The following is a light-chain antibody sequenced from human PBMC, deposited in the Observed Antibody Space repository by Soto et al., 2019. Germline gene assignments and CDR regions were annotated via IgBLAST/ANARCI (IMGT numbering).Light chain of an antibody. Sequence: DIVMTQSPDSLAVSLGERATINCKSSQSVLYSSNNNNHLAWYQQKPGQPPKLLIYWASTRESGVPDRFSGSGSGTDCPLTSSSLQAEDVAVYYCQQYYSIPWTFGQGTRVEIK. V-gene: IGKV4-1*01. CDR1: QSVLYSSNNNNH. CDR3: QQYYSIPWT. J-gene: IGKJ1*01. CDR2: WAS.